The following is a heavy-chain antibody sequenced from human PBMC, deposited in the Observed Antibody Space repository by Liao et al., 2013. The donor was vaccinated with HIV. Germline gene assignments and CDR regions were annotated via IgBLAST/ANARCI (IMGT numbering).Heavy chain of an antibody. J-gene: IGHJ6*03. CDR3: ARFPQGVYYYYYYMDV. Sequence: QVQLQESGSGLVKPSQTLSLTCAVSGGSISSGGYSWSWIRQPAGKGLEWIGRIYTSGTTNYNPSLKTRVTISVDTSKNHFSLRLSSVTAADTAVYYCARFPQGVYYYYYYMDVWGKGTTVTVSS. V-gene: IGHV4-61*02. CDR2: IYTSGTT. D-gene: IGHD3-10*01. CDR1: GGSISSGGYS.